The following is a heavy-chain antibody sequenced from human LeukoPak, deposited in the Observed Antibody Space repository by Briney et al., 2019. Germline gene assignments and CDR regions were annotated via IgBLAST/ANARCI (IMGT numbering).Heavy chain of an antibody. J-gene: IGHJ3*02. Sequence: GGSLRLSCAASGFTFSSYGMHWVRQAPGKGLEWVAFIRYDGSNKYYADSVKGRFTISSDNAQNTLYLQMNSLRAEDTAVYYCVTIVETSIDAFDIWGQGTMVTVSS. CDR2: IRYDGSNK. D-gene: IGHD2-21*01. CDR1: GFTFSSYG. CDR3: VTIVETSIDAFDI. V-gene: IGHV3-30*02.